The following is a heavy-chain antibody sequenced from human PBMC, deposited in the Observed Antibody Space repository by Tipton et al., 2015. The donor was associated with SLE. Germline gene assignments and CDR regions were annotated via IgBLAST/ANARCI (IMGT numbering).Heavy chain of an antibody. V-gene: IGHV3-30-3*01. CDR1: GFTFSRYA. J-gene: IGHJ4*02. CDR3: VRAAGSGSYSRDY. D-gene: IGHD3-10*01. CDR2: ISYDGSNK. Sequence: SLRLSCAASGFTFSRYAMHWVRQAPGKGLEWVAVISYDGSNKYYADSVKGRFTISRDNAKNSLYLQMNSLRAEDTAVYYCVRAAGSGSYSRDYWGQGTLVTVSS.